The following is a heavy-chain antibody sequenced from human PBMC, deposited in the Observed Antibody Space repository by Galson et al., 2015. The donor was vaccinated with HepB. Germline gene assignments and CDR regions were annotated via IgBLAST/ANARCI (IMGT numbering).Heavy chain of an antibody. D-gene: IGHD6-19*01. CDR2: INPNSGGT. J-gene: IGHJ4*02. CDR3: ARIGSGWYGGELDY. CDR1: GYTFTGYY. Sequence: SVKVSCKASGYTFTGYYMHWVRQAPGQGLERMGWINPNSGGTNYAQKFQGRVTMTRDTSISTAYMELSRLRSDDTAVYYCARIGSGWYGGELDYWGQGTLVTVSS. V-gene: IGHV1-2*02.